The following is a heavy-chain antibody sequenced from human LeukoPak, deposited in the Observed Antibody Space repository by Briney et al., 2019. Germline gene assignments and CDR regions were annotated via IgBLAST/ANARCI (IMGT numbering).Heavy chain of an antibody. CDR3: ARDVWVGYYSSGMDV. V-gene: IGHV3-48*03. CDR1: GFTFSSYE. J-gene: IGHJ6*02. D-gene: IGHD2-8*01. Sequence: GGSLRLSCAASGFTFSSYEMNWVRQAPGKGLEWVSYISSSGSTIYYADSVKGRFTISRDNAKNSLYLQMNSLRAEDTAVYYCARDVWVGYYSSGMDVCGQGTTVTVSS. CDR2: ISSSGSTI.